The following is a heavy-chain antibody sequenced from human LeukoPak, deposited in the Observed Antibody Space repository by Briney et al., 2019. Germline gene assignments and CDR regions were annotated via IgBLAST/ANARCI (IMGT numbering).Heavy chain of an antibody. CDR1: GYTFTSYG. V-gene: IGHV1-18*01. Sequence: ASVKVSCKASGYTFTSYGIRWVRQAPGQGLEWMGWISAYNGNTNYAQKLQGRVTMTTDTSTSTAYMELRSLRSDDTAVYYCARDPTIYYYDSSGYYCPGWDIWGQGTMVTVSS. CDR3: ARDPTIYYYDSSGYYCPGWDI. CDR2: ISAYNGNT. D-gene: IGHD3-22*01. J-gene: IGHJ3*02.